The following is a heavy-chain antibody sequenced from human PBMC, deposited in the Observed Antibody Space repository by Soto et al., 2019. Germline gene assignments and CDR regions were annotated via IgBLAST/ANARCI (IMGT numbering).Heavy chain of an antibody. D-gene: IGHD1-26*01. Sequence: QVQLVQSGAEVKKPGSSVKVSCKASGGTFSSYSINWVRQAPGQGLEWMGEIIPSFGTANYAQTFQGRVTITADESTSTDYMELSSLRSDETAVYYCARDGGRHSGGIDYWGQGTLVTVSS. CDR1: GGTFSSYS. J-gene: IGHJ4*02. CDR3: ARDGGRHSGGIDY. V-gene: IGHV1-69*19. CDR2: IIPSFGTA.